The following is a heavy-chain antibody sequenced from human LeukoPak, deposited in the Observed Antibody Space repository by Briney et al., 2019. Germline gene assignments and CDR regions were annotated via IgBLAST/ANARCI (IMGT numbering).Heavy chain of an antibody. CDR1: GFTVSSNY. D-gene: IGHD5-12*01. V-gene: IGHV3-53*04. J-gene: IGHJ6*02. CDR2: IYSGGST. Sequence: PGGSLRLSCAASGFTVSSNYMSWVRPAPGKGLEWVSVIYSGGSTYYADSVKGRFTISRHNSKNTLYLQMNSLRAEDTAVYYCARDRFKYSGYDQYYYYYGMDVWGQGTTVTVSS. CDR3: ARDRFKYSGYDQYYYYYGMDV.